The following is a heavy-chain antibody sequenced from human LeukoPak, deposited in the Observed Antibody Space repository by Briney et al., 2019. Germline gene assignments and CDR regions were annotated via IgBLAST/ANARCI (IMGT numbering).Heavy chain of an antibody. J-gene: IGHJ4*02. V-gene: IGHV3-30*18. D-gene: IGHD6-6*01. CDR3: AKTPRYRAARQSHFDY. CDR2: IEYDGSNI. Sequence: GGSLRLSCAASGFTFSTCGMHWVRQAPGKGLEWVAVIEYDGSNIHYTDSVKGRFTISRDNSKKTLYLQMNSLRAEDTAVYYCAKTPRYRAARQSHFDYWGQGTLVTVSS. CDR1: GFTFSTCG.